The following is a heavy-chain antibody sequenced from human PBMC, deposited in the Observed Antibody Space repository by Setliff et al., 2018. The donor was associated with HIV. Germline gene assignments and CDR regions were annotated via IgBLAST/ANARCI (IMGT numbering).Heavy chain of an antibody. Sequence: PGESLKISCKGSGYSFSSYWIGWVRQMPGKGLEFMGLLYPADSNIRYSPSFQGQVTISVDKSTNTAFLQWTSLRASDTARYYCTRLWHENWGGVDYWGQGTLVTVSS. D-gene: IGHD3-16*01. V-gene: IGHV5-51*01. CDR1: GYSFSSYW. J-gene: IGHJ4*02. CDR3: TRLWHENWGGVDY. CDR2: LYPADSNI.